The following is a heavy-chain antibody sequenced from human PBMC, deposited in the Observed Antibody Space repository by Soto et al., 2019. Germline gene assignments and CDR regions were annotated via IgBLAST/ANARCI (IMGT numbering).Heavy chain of an antibody. J-gene: IGHJ6*03. D-gene: IGHD3-10*01. CDR3: ARAPAYYYGSGRTFYYYYYYMDV. Sequence: QVQLQQWGAGLLKPSETLSLTCAVYGGSFSGYYWGWIRQPPGKGLEWIGEINHSGSTNYNPSLKSRVTISVDTSKNQFSLKLSSVTAADTAVYYCARAPAYYYGSGRTFYYYYYYMDVWGKGTTVTVSS. V-gene: IGHV4-34*01. CDR2: INHSGST. CDR1: GGSFSGYY.